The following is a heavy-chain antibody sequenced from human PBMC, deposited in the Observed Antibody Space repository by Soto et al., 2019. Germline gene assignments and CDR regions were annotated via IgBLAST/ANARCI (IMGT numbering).Heavy chain of an antibody. V-gene: IGHV2-70*01. CDR2: IDWDDDK. D-gene: IGHD3-9*01. CDR1: GFSLVTSGMC. CDR3: ARTNTYYDILTGPIYYFDY. J-gene: IGHJ4*02. Sequence: SGPTLVNPTQTLTLTCSFSGFSLVTSGMCVSCIRQPPGNSLEWLALIDWDDDKYYSTSLKTRLTISKDTSKNQVVLTMTNMDPVDTATYYCARTNTYYDILTGPIYYFDYWGQGTLVTVSS.